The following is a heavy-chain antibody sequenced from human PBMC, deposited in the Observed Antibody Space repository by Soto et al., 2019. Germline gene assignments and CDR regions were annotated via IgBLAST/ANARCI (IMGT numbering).Heavy chain of an antibody. CDR2: ISSSSSYI. CDR3: VRAGDTDWFDP. Sequence: SLRLSCAASGFTFSSYSMNWVRQAPGKGLEWVSSISSSSSYIYYADSVKGRFTISRDNAKNSLYLQMNSLRAEDTAVYYCVRAGDTDWFDPWGQGTLVTVSS. CDR1: GFTFSSYS. J-gene: IGHJ5*02. D-gene: IGHD1-26*01. V-gene: IGHV3-21*01.